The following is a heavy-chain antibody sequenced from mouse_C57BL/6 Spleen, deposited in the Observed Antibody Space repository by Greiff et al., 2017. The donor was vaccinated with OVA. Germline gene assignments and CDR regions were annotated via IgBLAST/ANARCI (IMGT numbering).Heavy chain of an antibody. CDR1: GYSITSGYY. D-gene: IGHD2-14*01. CDR3: ARVDPYYRDY. Sequence: EVQRVESGPGLVKPSQSLSLTCSVTGYSITSGYYWNWIRQFPGNKLEWMGYISYDGSNNYNPSLKNRISITRDTSKNQFFLKLNSVTTEDTATYYCARVDPYYRDYWGQGTTLTVSS. CDR2: ISYDGSN. V-gene: IGHV3-6*01. J-gene: IGHJ2*01.